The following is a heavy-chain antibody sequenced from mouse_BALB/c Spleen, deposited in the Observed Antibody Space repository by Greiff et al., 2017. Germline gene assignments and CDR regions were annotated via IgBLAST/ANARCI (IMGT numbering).Heavy chain of an antibody. J-gene: IGHJ3*01. CDR1: GFTFSSFG. D-gene: IGHD4-1*01. Sequence: EVKLVESGGGLVQPGGSRKLSCAASGFTFSSFGMHWVRQAPEKGLEWVAYISSGSSTIYYADTVKGRFTISRDNPKNTLFLQMTSLRSEDTAMYYCARSPAGTAWFAYWGQGTLVTVSA. CDR2: ISSGSSTI. V-gene: IGHV5-17*02. CDR3: ARSPAGTAWFAY.